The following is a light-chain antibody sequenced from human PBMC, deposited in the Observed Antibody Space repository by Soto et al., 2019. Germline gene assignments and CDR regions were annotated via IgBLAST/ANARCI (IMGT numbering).Light chain of an antibody. CDR2: GAS. CDR1: QSLTN. J-gene: IGKJ1*01. Sequence: VVLTQSPATLPVSPGDRAILSCRASQSLTNLAWYQQKPGQAPRLLIYGASTRATGIPARFSGSGSGKEFTLTISSLQSEDFAVYYCHRYNDLAGWTFGQGTIVDI. CDR3: HRYNDLAGWT. V-gene: IGKV3-15*01.